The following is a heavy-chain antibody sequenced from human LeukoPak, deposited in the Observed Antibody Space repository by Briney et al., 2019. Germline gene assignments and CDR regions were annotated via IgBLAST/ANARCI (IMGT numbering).Heavy chain of an antibody. V-gene: IGHV1-46*01. J-gene: IGHJ1*01. Sequence: ASVKVSCKASGYTFTSYYMHWVRQAPGQGREWMGIINPSGGSTSYAQKFQGRVTMTRDTSTSTVYMELSSLRSEDTAVYYCARVSGWLQKPFQHWGQGTLVTVSS. CDR3: ARVSGWLQKPFQH. CDR2: INPSGGST. D-gene: IGHD6-19*01. CDR1: GYTFTSYY.